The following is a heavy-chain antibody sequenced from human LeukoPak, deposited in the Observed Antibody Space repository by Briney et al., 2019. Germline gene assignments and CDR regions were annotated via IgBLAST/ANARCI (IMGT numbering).Heavy chain of an antibody. J-gene: IGHJ3*02. CDR3: ARPREWLVMNDAFDI. CDR2: IYPGDSDT. D-gene: IGHD6-19*01. Sequence: GESLKISCKGSGYSFTSYWIGWERQMPGKGLEWMGIIYPGDSDTRYSPSFQGQVTISADKSISTAYLQWSSLKASDTAMYYCARPREWLVMNDAFDIWGQGTMVTVSS. CDR1: GYSFTSYW. V-gene: IGHV5-51*01.